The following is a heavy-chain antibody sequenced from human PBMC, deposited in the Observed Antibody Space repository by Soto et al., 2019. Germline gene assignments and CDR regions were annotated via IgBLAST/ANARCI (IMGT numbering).Heavy chain of an antibody. CDR2: IYWNDDK. J-gene: IGHJ3*02. CDR1: GFSLSTSGVG. V-gene: IGHV2-5*01. D-gene: IGHD3-22*01. CDR3: AHSAYGSSGPRGKVHAFDI. Sequence: QITLKESGPPLVKPTQTLTLTCTFSGFSLSTSGVGVGWIRQPPGKALEWLALIYWNDDKRYSPSLKSRLTITKDTSKNQVVLTMTNMDPVDTATYYCAHSAYGSSGPRGKVHAFDIWGQGTMVTVSS.